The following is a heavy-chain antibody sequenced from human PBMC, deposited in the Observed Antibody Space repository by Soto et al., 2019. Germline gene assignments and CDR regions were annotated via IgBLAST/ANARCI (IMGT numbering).Heavy chain of an antibody. V-gene: IGHV1-8*01. CDR3: ARVSRRWDIVVVVAARDAFDI. CDR2: MNPNSVNT. J-gene: IGHJ3*02. Sequence: GASVKVSCKASGYTFTIYDINWVRQATGQGLEWMGWMNPNSVNTGYAQKFQGRVTMTRNTSISTAYMELSSLRSEDTAVYYCARVSRRWDIVVVVAARDAFDIWGQGTMVTVSS. D-gene: IGHD2-15*01. CDR1: GYTFTIYD.